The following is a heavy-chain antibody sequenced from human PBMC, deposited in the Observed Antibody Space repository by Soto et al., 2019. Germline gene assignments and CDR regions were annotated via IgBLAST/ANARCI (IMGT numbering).Heavy chain of an antibody. Sequence: EGSLRLSCAASGFIFKMYWMHWVRQSPGKGLVWISRIYTDGTNTGSSKSLRIRYPISRDNVNNTLYLQMKNSKAEASGLFYCTRAPRPISTRTGGYWGQGTQFTVSS. CDR2: IYTDGTNT. CDR1: GFIFKMYW. D-gene: IGHD1-26*01. V-gene: IGHV3-74*01. CDR3: TRAPRPISTRTGGY. J-gene: IGHJ4*02.